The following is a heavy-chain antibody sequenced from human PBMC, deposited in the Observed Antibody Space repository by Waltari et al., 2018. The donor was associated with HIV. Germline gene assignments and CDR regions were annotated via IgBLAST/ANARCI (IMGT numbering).Heavy chain of an antibody. Sequence: QVQLVQSGAEVKKPGASVKVSCKASGYTFPSHGIRWVRQAPGQGLEWMGWISGYNGNTNYAQTLQGRVTMTTDTSTSTAYMELRSLRSDDTAVYYCATSRNGYYGDAYWGQGTLVTVSS. CDR1: GYTFPSHG. CDR2: ISGYNGNT. CDR3: ATSRNGYYGDAY. J-gene: IGHJ4*02. D-gene: IGHD3-10*01. V-gene: IGHV1-18*01.